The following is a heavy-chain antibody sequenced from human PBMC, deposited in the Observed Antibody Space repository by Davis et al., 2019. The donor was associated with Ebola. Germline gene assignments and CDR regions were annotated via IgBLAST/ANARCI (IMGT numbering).Heavy chain of an antibody. CDR2: IYYSGST. CDR1: GGSISSYY. Sequence: SETLSLTCTVSGGSISSYYWSWIRQPPGKGLEWIGYIYYSGSTNYNPSLKSRVTISVDTSKNQFSLKLSSVTAADTAVYYCARGNYDILTGYPFDYGGQGTLVTVSS. J-gene: IGHJ4*02. D-gene: IGHD3-9*01. V-gene: IGHV4-59*01. CDR3: ARGNYDILTGYPFDY.